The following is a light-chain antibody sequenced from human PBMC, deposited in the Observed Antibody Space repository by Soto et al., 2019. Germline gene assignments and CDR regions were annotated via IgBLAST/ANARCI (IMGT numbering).Light chain of an antibody. CDR2: AAS. CDR3: QQLNTYPLT. Sequence: DIQLTQSPSFLSASVGDRVTVTCRASQGISSYLAWYQQKPGKAPQLLIYAASTLQSGVPSRFSGSGSGTAFTLTINSLQPEDFATYYCQQLNTYPLTFGGGTDVEIK. CDR1: QGISSY. J-gene: IGKJ4*01. V-gene: IGKV1-9*01.